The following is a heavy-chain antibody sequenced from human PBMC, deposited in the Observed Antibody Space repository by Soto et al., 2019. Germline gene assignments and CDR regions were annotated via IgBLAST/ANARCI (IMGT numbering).Heavy chain of an antibody. CDR3: AKDSVEPRITMIVVVITTFDY. V-gene: IGHV3-23*01. CDR1: GFTFSSYA. D-gene: IGHD3-22*01. J-gene: IGHJ4*02. CDR2: ISGSGGST. Sequence: GGSLRLSCAASGFTFSSYAMSWVRQAPGKGLEWVSAISGSGGSTYYADSVKGRFTISRDNSKNTLYLQMNSLRAEDTAVYYCAKDSVEPRITMIVVVITTFDYWGQGTLVTVSS.